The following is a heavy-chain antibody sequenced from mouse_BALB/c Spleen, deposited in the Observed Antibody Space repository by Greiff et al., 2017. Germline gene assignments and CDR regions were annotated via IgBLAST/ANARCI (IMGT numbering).Heavy chain of an antibody. Sequence: EVKLVESGGGLVQPGGSLKLSCAASGFTFSSYTMSWVRQTPEKRLEWVAYISNGGGSTYYPDTVKGRFTISRDNAKNTLYLQMSSLKSEDTAMYYCARHNDYDYAMDYWGQGTSVTVSS. CDR3: ARHNDYDYAMDY. D-gene: IGHD2-4*01. V-gene: IGHV5-12-2*01. CDR2: ISNGGGST. J-gene: IGHJ4*01. CDR1: GFTFSSYT.